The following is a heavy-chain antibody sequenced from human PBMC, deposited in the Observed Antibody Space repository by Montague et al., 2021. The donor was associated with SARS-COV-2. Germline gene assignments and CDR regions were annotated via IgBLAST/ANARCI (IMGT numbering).Heavy chain of an antibody. CDR3: ARDSEYSIDY. CDR1: GDSVAGLRGR. J-gene: IGHJ4*02. CDR2: PQHRYKRYN. D-gene: IGHD6-6*01. V-gene: IGHV6-1*01. Sequence: CAISGDSVAGLRGRSDEHTPELPSRFEFVCRPQHRYKRYNDYAVSMQSRVTINPDTSKNQFSLHVNSVTPEDTAVYYCARDSEYSIDYWGQGLLVTVSS.